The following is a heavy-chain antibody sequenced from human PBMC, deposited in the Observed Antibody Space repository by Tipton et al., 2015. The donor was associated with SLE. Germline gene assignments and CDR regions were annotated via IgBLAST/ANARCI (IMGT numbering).Heavy chain of an antibody. CDR2: IYTSGST. V-gene: IGHV4-4*08. CDR1: GGSISSHY. J-gene: IGHJ4*02. D-gene: IGHD3-16*01. Sequence: TLSLTCTVSGGSISSHYWSWIRQAPGKGLEWIGYIYTSGSTNYNPSLKSRVTISVDTSKNQFSLKLNSVTAADTAVYYCARSRGGASRAFDYWGQGTLVIVSS. CDR3: ARSRGGASRAFDY.